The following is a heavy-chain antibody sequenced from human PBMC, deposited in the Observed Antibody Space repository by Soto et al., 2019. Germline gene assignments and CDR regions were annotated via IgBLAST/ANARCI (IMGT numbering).Heavy chain of an antibody. V-gene: IGHV4-39*01. Sequence: PXETLSLTCIVAGGSISSSSYYWGWIRQPPGKGLEWIGSIYYSGSTYYNPSLKSRVTISVDTSKNQFSLKLSSVTAADTAVYYCARHYYDSSGYLYWGQGTLVTVSS. J-gene: IGHJ4*02. CDR3: ARHYYDSSGYLY. CDR1: GGSISSSSYY. CDR2: IYYSGST. D-gene: IGHD3-22*01.